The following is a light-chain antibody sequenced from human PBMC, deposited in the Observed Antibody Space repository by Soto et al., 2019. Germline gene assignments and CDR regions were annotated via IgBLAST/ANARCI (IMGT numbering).Light chain of an antibody. CDR1: SSAVGAYNY. Sequence: SALTQPASVSGSPGQSITISCTGTSSAVGAYNYVSWYQHHPDKAPKLIIYDVNNRPSGVSKRFSGSKSGNTASLTISGLQAEDEADYYFSSFAGSNNFVFGSGTKLTVL. J-gene: IGLJ1*01. CDR2: DVN. CDR3: SSFAGSNNFV. V-gene: IGLV2-14*01.